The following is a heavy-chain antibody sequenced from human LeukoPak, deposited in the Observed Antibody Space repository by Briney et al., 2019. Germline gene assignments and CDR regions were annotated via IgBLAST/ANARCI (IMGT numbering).Heavy chain of an antibody. J-gene: IGHJ3*02. CDR2: INSDESNT. V-gene: IGHV3-74*01. Sequence: GGSLRLSCTASGFTFSHYLMHWVRQAPGKGLVWVSRINSDESNTNSYADSVKGRFIISRDNAKNTLYLQMNSLRAEDTAVYFCGRGGNGIDIWGQGTTVIVSS. D-gene: IGHD2-8*01. CDR1: GFTFSHYL. CDR3: GRGGNGIDI.